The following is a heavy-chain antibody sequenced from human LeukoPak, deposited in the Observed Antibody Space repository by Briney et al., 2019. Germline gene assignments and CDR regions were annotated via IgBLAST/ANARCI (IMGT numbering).Heavy chain of an antibody. J-gene: IGHJ4*02. CDR1: GYTFSSYG. CDR3: AREKWEDSSGYYLVY. CDR2: ISPHNGNR. V-gene: IGHV1-18*01. Sequence: ASVKVSCKASGYTFSSYGISWVRQAPGQGLEWMGWISPHNGNRDYAQNFQGRVTMTTDTATTTAYMELRSLRYDDTAVYYCAREKWEDSSGYYLVYWGQGTLVTVS. D-gene: IGHD3-22*01.